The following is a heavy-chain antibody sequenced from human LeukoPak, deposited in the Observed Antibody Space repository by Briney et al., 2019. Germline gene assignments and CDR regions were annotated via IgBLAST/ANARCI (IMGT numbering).Heavy chain of an antibody. D-gene: IGHD1-26*01. J-gene: IGHJ3*02. Sequence: PGGSLRLSCAASGFTFSSYSMNWLRQAPGKGLEWVSSISSSSSYIYYADSVKGRFTISRDNAKNSLYLQMNSLRAEDTAVYYCARGSGSYAFDIWGQGTMVTVSS. CDR1: GFTFSSYS. CDR3: ARGSGSYAFDI. V-gene: IGHV3-21*01. CDR2: ISSSSSYI.